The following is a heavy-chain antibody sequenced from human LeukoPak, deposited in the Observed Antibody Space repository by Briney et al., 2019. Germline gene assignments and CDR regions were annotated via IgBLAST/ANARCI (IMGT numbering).Heavy chain of an antibody. CDR1: GGSISSGGYY. CDR3: ARNTYSGYDFDY. D-gene: IGHD5-12*01. Sequence: PSETLSLTCTVSGGSISSGGYYWSWIRQHPGKGLEWIGYIYYSGSTYYNPSLMSRVTISVDTSKNQFSLKLSSVTAADTAVYYCARNTYSGYDFDYWGQGTLVTVSS. CDR2: IYYSGST. J-gene: IGHJ4*02. V-gene: IGHV4-31*03.